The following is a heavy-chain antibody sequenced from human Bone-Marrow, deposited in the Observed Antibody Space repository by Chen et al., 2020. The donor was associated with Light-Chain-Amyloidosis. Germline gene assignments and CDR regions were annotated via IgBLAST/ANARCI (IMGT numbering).Heavy chain of an antibody. CDR3: ARRRDGYDFGY. Sequence: EVQLEQSGPEVKKLGEPLKIPCKGSGYTFPSYWVGWVRQMPGKGLELLGGIFPDNSDARYSPSCDGQVTNSAYKSLTTAYLQWSSLKASVTAVHNCARRRDGYDFGYWGQGTLVTVSS. V-gene: IGHV5-51*01. D-gene: IGHD5-12*01. CDR1: GYTFPSYW. J-gene: IGHJ4*02. CDR2: IFPDNSDA.